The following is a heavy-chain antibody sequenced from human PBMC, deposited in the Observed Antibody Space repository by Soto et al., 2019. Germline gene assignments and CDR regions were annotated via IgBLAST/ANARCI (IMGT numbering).Heavy chain of an antibody. V-gene: IGHV4-4*02. CDR1: GCSIRTRNW. CDR3: ASLGDYGDYAFYFDY. D-gene: IGHD4-17*01. Sequence: SDSLSLTYINSGCSIRTRNWCLWVRQPPGKGLEWIGEIYHSGSTNYNPSLKSRVTISVDKSKNQFSLKLSSVTAADTAAYYCASLGDYGDYAFYFDYWGQG. CDR2: IYHSGST. J-gene: IGHJ4*02.